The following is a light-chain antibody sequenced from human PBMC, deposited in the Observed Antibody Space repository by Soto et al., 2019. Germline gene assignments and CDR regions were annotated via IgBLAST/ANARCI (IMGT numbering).Light chain of an antibody. V-gene: IGKV3-15*01. CDR1: QSVSSN. CDR3: QQYNNWPPYT. CDR2: GAS. J-gene: IGKJ2*01. Sequence: EIVMTQSPATLSVSPGERATLSCSASQSVSSNLAWYQQKTGQAPRLLIYGASTRATGIPARFSGSGSGTELTITSSSLQSKDFAVYYCQQYNNWPPYTFGQGTKLEIK.